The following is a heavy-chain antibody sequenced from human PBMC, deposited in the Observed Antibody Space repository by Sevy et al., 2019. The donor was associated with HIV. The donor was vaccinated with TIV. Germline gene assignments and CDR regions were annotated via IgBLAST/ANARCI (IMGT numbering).Heavy chain of an antibody. CDR1: GFTFSSYG. V-gene: IGHV3-30*03. Sequence: GGSLRLSCAASGFTFSSYGMHWVRQAPGKGLEWLGPISCNGNYTYYSDSVKGRFTISRDNSKNTLYLQMNSLRAEDTAVYYCARDPYLRYGLDVWGQGTTVTVSS. J-gene: IGHJ6*02. CDR2: ISCNGNYT. CDR3: ARDPYLRYGLDV. D-gene: IGHD2-21*01.